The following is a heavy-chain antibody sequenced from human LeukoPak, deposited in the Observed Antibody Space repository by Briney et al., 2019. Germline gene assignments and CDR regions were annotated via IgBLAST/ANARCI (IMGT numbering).Heavy chain of an antibody. CDR2: INSDGSST. D-gene: IGHD1-26*01. V-gene: IGHV3-74*01. CDR3: ARGPRSGSYSIYFDY. J-gene: IGHJ4*02. CDR1: GFTFSNYW. Sequence: GGSLRLSCAASGFTFSNYWMYWVRQVPGKGLVWVSRINSDGSSTTYADSVKGRFSVSRDNAKNTLYPQMNSLRAEDTAVYYCARGPRSGSYSIYFDYWGQGTLVTVSS.